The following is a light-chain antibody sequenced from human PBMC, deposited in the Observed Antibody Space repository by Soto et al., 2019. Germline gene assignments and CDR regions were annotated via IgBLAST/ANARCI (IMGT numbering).Light chain of an antibody. V-gene: IGKV3D-20*01. CDR3: QQYGSSPFT. J-gene: IGKJ3*01. CDR1: QSVSNNY. CDR2: DAS. Sequence: EIVLTQSPGTLSLSPGERATLSCRASQSVSNNYLAWYQQKPGLAPRLLIYDASSRATGIPDRFSGSGSGTDFALTISRLEPEDFAVYYCQQYGSSPFTFGPGTKVDI.